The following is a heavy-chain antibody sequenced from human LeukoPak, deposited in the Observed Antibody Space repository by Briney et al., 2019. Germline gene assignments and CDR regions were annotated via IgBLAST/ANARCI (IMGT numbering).Heavy chain of an antibody. CDR3: ARLKFNLAYSYYMDV. Sequence: GGSLRLSCEASAFTFSSYWMSWVRQAPGRGLEWVANIKEDGSEIKYVDSVKGRFPISRDNAKNSLYLQMNRLRAEDTAVYYCARLKFNLAYSYYMDVWGKGPTVTVSS. V-gene: IGHV3-7*01. D-gene: IGHD2-15*01. CDR2: IKEDGSEI. CDR1: AFTFSSYW. J-gene: IGHJ6*03.